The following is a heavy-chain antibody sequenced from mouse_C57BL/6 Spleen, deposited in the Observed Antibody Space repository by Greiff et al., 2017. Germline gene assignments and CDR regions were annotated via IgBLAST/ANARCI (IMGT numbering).Heavy chain of an antibody. CDR1: GYTFTTYP. Sequence: QVQLQQSGAELVKPGASVKMSCKASGYTFTTYPIEWMKQNHGKSLEWIGNFHPYNDDTKYNEKFKGKAKLTVEKSSSTVYLELSRLTSDDSAVYYCARGGYYDGGAFAYWGQGTLVTVSA. V-gene: IGHV1-47*01. CDR2: FHPYNDDT. J-gene: IGHJ3*01. CDR3: ARGGYYDGGAFAY. D-gene: IGHD1-1*01.